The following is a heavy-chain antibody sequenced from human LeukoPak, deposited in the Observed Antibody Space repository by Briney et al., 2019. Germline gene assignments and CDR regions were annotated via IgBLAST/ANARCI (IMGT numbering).Heavy chain of an antibody. D-gene: IGHD3-3*01. CDR2: LAYDGSNK. J-gene: IGHJ4*02. V-gene: IGHV3-30*03. Sequence: GGSLRLSCAASGFIVSNYVMHWVRQTPGKGLEWVAVLAYDGSNKYYADSVKGRFTISRDNSRNTLHPQMNRLRPEDTAMYYCARDLEGITVFGAQGYWGQGTLVTVFS. CDR3: ARDLEGITVFGAQGY. CDR1: GFIVSNYV.